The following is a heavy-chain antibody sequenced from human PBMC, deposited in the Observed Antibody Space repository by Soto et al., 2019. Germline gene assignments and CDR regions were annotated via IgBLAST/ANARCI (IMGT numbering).Heavy chain of an antibody. CDR2: IIPIFGTA. CDR3: ARNGHSSSWGGNAFDI. Sequence: SVKVSCKASGGTFSSYAISWVRQAPGQGLEWMGGIIPIFGTANYAQKFQGRVTITADKSTSTAYMELSSLRSEDTAVYYCARNGHSSSWGGNAFDIWGQGTMVTVSS. CDR1: GGTFSSYA. D-gene: IGHD6-13*01. V-gene: IGHV1-69*06. J-gene: IGHJ3*02.